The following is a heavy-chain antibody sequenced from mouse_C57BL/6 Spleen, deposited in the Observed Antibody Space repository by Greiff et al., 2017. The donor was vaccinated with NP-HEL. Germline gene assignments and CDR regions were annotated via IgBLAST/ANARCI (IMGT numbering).Heavy chain of an antibody. Sequence: VHLVESGAELVRPGASVTLSCKASGYTFTDYEMHWVKQTPVHGLEWIGAIDPETGGTAYNQKFKGKAILTADKSSSTAYMELRSLTSEDSAVYYCTRSGTVVATPFDYWGQGTTLTVSS. CDR2: IDPETGGT. V-gene: IGHV1-15*01. CDR1: GYTFTDYE. J-gene: IGHJ2*01. D-gene: IGHD1-1*01. CDR3: TRSGTVVATPFDY.